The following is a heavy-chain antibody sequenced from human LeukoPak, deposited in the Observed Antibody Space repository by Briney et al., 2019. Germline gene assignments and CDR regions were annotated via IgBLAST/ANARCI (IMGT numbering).Heavy chain of an antibody. J-gene: IGHJ4*02. V-gene: IGHV7-4-1*02. Sequence: ASVKVSCKDSGYTFTSYAMNWVRQAPGQGLEWMGWINTNTGNPTYAQGLTGRFVFSLDTSVSTAYLQISSLKAEDTAVYYCAWTTYYYDSSGYKGPEGYFDYWGQGTLVTVSS. CDR1: GYTFTSYA. CDR2: INTNTGNP. CDR3: AWTTYYYDSSGYKGPEGYFDY. D-gene: IGHD3-22*01.